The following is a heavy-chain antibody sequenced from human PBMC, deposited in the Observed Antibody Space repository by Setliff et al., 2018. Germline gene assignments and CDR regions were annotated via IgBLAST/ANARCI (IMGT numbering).Heavy chain of an antibody. J-gene: IGHJ3*02. Sequence: NPSETLSLTCTVSGGSISTYYWSWIRQTPVKGLEWIGYVYTTGSTSYNSSLKSRVTMSVDTSKNQFSLKMRSVTAADAALYYCARKDGDMWGQGTMVTVSS. CDR3: ARKDGDM. CDR1: GGSISTYY. V-gene: IGHV4-4*08. CDR2: VYTTGST. D-gene: IGHD2-15*01.